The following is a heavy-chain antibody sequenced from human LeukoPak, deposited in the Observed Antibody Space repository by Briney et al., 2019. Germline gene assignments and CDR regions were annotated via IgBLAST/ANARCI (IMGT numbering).Heavy chain of an antibody. D-gene: IGHD3-22*01. J-gene: IGHJ4*02. Sequence: GGSLRLSCAASGFTFSSYSMNWVRQAPGKGLEWVSSISSSSSYIYYADSVKGQFTISRDNAKNSLYLQMNSLRAEDTAVYYCARDPETYYYDSSGYYHDYWGQGTLVTVSS. V-gene: IGHV3-21*01. CDR1: GFTFSSYS. CDR3: ARDPETYYYDSSGYYHDY. CDR2: ISSSSSYI.